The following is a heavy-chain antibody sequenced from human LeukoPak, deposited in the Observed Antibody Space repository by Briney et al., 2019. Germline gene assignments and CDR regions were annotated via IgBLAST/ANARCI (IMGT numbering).Heavy chain of an antibody. CDR2: VSPGGYT. CDR1: GVSVSDYY. V-gene: IGHV4-34*01. CDR3: ARIRCGRGQARCYNH. Sequence: SETLSLTCAVSGVSVSDYYWSWIRHSPEEGVEWIGEVSPGGYTTYNPSLRSRVIISEDTSENQLSLNVTSVTAADTALYYCARIRCGRGQARCYNHWAQGSLVTVSS. D-gene: IGHD2-21*01. J-gene: IGHJ5*02.